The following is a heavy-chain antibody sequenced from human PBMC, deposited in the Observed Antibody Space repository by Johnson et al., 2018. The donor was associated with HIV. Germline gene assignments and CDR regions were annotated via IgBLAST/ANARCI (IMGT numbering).Heavy chain of an antibody. CDR1: GFTFDDYA. V-gene: IGHV3-9*01. CDR3: AILYYYGSGSIISPAFDI. D-gene: IGHD3-10*01. CDR2: ISWNSGSI. J-gene: IGHJ3*02. Sequence: VQLVESGGGLVQPGRSLRLSCAASGFTFDDYAMHWVRQAPGKGLEWVSGISWNSGSIGYADSVKGRFTISRDNAKNSLYLQMNSLRAEDTALYYCAILYYYGSGSIISPAFDIWGQGTMVTVSS.